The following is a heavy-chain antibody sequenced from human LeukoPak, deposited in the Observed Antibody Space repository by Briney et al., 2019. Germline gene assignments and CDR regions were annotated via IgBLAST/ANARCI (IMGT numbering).Heavy chain of an antibody. CDR2: MNPNSGNT. CDR1: GYTFTSYD. CDR3: ARVSSKFRRDGYNLNY. V-gene: IGHV1-8*01. Sequence: ASVTVSCKASGYTFTSYDINWVRQATGQGLEWMGWMNPNSGNTGYAQKFQGRVTMTRNTSISTAYMELSSLRSEDTAVYYCARVSSKFRRDGYNLNYWGQGTLVTVSS. D-gene: IGHD5-24*01. J-gene: IGHJ4*02.